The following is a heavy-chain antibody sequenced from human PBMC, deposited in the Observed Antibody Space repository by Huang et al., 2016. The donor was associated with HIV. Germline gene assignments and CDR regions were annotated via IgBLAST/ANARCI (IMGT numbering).Heavy chain of an antibody. V-gene: IGHV1-2*02. CDR3: ARDWSFGSSTSPAD. CDR1: GYTFTDSN. CDR2: NNPKRGGK. D-gene: IGHD6-6*01. Sequence: QVQLVQSGAEVKNPGASVRVSCKASGYTFTDSNIRWVRQAPGQGLEWMGCNNPKRGGKSYAQRFQGRITMTRDTTISTVHMDLRRIQSDDTAVYFCARDWSFGSSTSPADWGQGTLVTVSS. J-gene: IGHJ4*02.